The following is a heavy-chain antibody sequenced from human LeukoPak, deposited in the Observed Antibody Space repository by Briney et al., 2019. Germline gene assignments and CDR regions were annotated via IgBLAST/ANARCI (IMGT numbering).Heavy chain of an antibody. D-gene: IGHD3-16*01. Sequence: GGSLRLSCAASGFTFSSYSMNWVRQAPGKGLEWVSSISSSSSYIYYADSVKGRFTISRDNAKNSLYLQMNSLRAEDTAVYYCARDDITGLGELDAFDIWGQGTMVTVSS. J-gene: IGHJ3*02. CDR1: GFTFSSYS. CDR3: ARDDITGLGELDAFDI. V-gene: IGHV3-21*01. CDR2: ISSSSSYI.